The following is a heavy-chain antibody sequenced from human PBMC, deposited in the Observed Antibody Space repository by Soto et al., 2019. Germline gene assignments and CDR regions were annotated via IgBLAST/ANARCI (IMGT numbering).Heavy chain of an antibody. J-gene: IGHJ6*02. Sequence: PSETLSLTCTVSGGSISSGDYYWSWIRQPPGKGLEWIGYIYYSGSTYYNPSLKSRVTISVDTSKNQFSLKLSSVTAADTAVYYCARRNGWFGELPENYYYYGMDVWGQGTTVTVSS. V-gene: IGHV4-30-4*01. D-gene: IGHD3-10*01. CDR3: ARRNGWFGELPENYYYYGMDV. CDR2: IYYSGST. CDR1: GGSISSGDYY.